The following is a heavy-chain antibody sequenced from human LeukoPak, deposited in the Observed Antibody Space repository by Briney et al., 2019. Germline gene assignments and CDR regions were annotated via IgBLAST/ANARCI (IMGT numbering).Heavy chain of an antibody. CDR3: ARDLGGYPFFMDV. J-gene: IGHJ6*03. D-gene: IGHD2-15*01. CDR2: IYYSGTT. V-gene: IGHV4-31*03. Sequence: SQTLSLTCTVSGGSISSSAYYWSWIRQYPGKGLEWIGYIYYSGTTYYNPSLTSRLTISIDTSKNQFSLKLSSVTAADTAVYFCARDLGGYPFFMDVWGRGTTVIVSS. CDR1: GGSISSSAYY.